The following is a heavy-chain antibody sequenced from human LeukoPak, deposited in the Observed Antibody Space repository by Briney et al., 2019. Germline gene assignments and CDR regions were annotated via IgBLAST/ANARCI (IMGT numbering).Heavy chain of an antibody. CDR1: GGSISSSTYY. CDR2: IYYSGST. V-gene: IGHV4-39*01. CDR3: ATNCSSTSCPHRRAFDI. D-gene: IGHD2-2*01. Sequence: PSETLSLTCTVSGGSISSSTYYWAWIRQPPGKGLEWIGTIYYSGSTYYNPSLKSRVTISVDTSNDQFSLKLSSVTAADTAVYYCATNCSSTSCPHRRAFDIWGQGTMVTVSS. J-gene: IGHJ3*02.